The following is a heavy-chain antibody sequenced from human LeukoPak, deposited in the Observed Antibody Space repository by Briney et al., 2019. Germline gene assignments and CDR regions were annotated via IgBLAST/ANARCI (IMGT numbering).Heavy chain of an antibody. J-gene: IGHJ3*02. V-gene: IGHV3-9*01. CDR2: ISWSSATI. CDR1: GFTFADYA. CDR3: AKDRYYDSSGYSMGGAFDI. D-gene: IGHD3-22*01. Sequence: GGSLRLSCAASGFTFADYAMFWVRQVPGKGLEWVSGISWSSATIGYADSVKGRFTISRDNAENSLYLQMNSLRAEDTAFYYCAKDRYYDSSGYSMGGAFDIWGQGTMVTVSS.